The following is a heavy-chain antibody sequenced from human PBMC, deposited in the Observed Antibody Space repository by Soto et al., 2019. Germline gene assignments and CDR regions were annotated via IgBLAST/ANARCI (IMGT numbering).Heavy chain of an antibody. CDR1: GGSISSGDYY. Sequence: SETLSLTCTVSGGSISSGDYYWSWIRQPPGKGLEWIGYIYYSGSTYYNPSLKSRVTISVDTSKNQFSLKLSSVTAADTAVYYCASLVVTAHNWFDHWGQGTLVTVSS. V-gene: IGHV4-30-4*01. D-gene: IGHD2-21*02. J-gene: IGHJ5*02. CDR2: IYYSGST. CDR3: ASLVVTAHNWFDH.